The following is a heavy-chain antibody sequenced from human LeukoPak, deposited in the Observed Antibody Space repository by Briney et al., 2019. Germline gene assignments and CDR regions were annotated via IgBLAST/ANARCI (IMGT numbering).Heavy chain of an antibody. CDR2: TYYKSKWYI. Sequence: SQTLSLTCAISGDSVSSKTAAWNWIRQSPSRGLEWLGQTYYKSKWYIDYAGSVKSRMIFNPDTSKNLLSLQLNAVTPEDAAGYYCVRGTWTYGMDVWGQGTTVTVSS. J-gene: IGHJ6*02. V-gene: IGHV6-1*01. CDR3: VRGTWTYGMDV. D-gene: IGHD1-1*01. CDR1: GDSVSSKTAA.